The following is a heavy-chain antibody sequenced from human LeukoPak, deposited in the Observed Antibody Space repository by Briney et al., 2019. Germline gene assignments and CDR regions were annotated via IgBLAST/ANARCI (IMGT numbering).Heavy chain of an antibody. D-gene: IGHD6-6*01. J-gene: IGHJ4*02. CDR2: SYYTGST. Sequence: PSQTLSLTCTVSGASISSGDYYWSWIRQHPGKGLEWIGYSYYTGSTYYNPSLKSRVTMSVDTSKNQFSLKLSSVTAADTAVYYCARHRADRIAARPYFDYWGQGTLVTVSS. V-gene: IGHV4-30-4*08. CDR1: GASISSGDYY. CDR3: ARHRADRIAARPYFDY.